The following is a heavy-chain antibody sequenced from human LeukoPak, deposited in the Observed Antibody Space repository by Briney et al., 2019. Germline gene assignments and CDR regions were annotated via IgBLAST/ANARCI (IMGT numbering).Heavy chain of an antibody. CDR3: AKRTYYYGSGSYSLGAF. D-gene: IGHD3-10*01. CDR1: GFTFSSYG. Sequence: GGSLRLSCAASGFTFSSYGIHWVRQAPGKGLEWVAFIRYDGSNKYHADSVKGRFTISRDNSKNTLYLQMNSLRPEDTAVYYCAKRTYYYGSGSYSLGAFGGQGTLVTVSS. V-gene: IGHV3-30*02. J-gene: IGHJ4*02. CDR2: IRYDGSNK.